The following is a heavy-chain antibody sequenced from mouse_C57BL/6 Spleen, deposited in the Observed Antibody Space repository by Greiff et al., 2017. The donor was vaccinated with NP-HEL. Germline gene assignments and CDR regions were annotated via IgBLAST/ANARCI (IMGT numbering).Heavy chain of an antibody. D-gene: IGHD1-1*01. CDR1: GYAFSSSW. V-gene: IGHV1-82*01. CDR3: ARHYGSSYGAMDY. J-gene: IGHJ4*01. Sequence: QVQLQQSGPELVKPGASVKISCKASGYAFSSSWMNWVKQRPGKGLEWIGRIYPGDGDTNYNGKFKGKATLTADKSSSTAYMQRSSLTSEDSAVYFCARHYGSSYGAMDYWGQGTSVTVSS. CDR2: IYPGDGDT.